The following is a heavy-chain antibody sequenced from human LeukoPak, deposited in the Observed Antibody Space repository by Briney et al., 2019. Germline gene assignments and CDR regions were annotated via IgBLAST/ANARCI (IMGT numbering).Heavy chain of an antibody. J-gene: IGHJ3*02. D-gene: IGHD3-3*01. V-gene: IGHV4-59*01. CDR3: ARAPLIYDLWSGYTQNPPDAFDI. CDR1: GGSISSYY. Sequence: SETLSLTCTVSGGSISSYYWSWIRQPPGKGLEWIGYIYYSGSTNYNPSLKSRVTISVDTSKNQFSLKLSSETAADTAVYYCARAPLIYDLWSGYTQNPPDAFDIWGQGTMLTVSS. CDR2: IYYSGST.